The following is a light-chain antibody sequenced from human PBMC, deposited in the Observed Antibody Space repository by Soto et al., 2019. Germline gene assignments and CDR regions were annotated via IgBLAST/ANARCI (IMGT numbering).Light chain of an antibody. J-gene: IGLJ2*01. CDR3: SSYTTIKTVV. Sequence: QSALTQPASVSGSPGQSITISCTGTRSDIGVYNYVSWYQQHPGKAPKLVICEVSNRPSGISDRFSGFKSANTAYLTISGVQPEDEADYHCSSYTTIKTVVFGGGTKLTVL. V-gene: IGLV2-14*01. CDR2: EVS. CDR1: RSDIGVYNY.